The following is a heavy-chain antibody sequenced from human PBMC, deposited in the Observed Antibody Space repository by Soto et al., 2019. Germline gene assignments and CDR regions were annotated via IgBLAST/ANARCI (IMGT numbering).Heavy chain of an antibody. D-gene: IGHD3-3*01. CDR1: GYTFTDYA. V-gene: IGHV1-3*01. CDR3: ARGLWSDGGGYHFDS. CDR2: INAGNGKT. J-gene: IGHJ4*02. Sequence: ASVKVSCKASGYTFTDYALQWVRQAPGQRLEWMGWINAGNGKTKYSQKFQGRVTITRDTSASTAYMELTSLRSEDTAVYYCARGLWSDGGGYHFDSWGQGTLVTVSS.